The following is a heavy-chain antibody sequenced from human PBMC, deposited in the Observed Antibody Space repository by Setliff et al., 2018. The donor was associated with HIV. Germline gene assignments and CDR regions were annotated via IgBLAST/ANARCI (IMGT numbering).Heavy chain of an antibody. D-gene: IGHD3-3*01. CDR3: ARRPYYDSWSGHQAFDV. CDR2: IYPGDSDT. Sequence: RGESLKISCKGSGYSFTRYWIAWVRQMPGKGLEWMGIIYPGDSDTRYSPSFQGHVTISADKSISTAYVQWSGLKASDTAIYYCARRPYYDSWSGHQAFDVWGQGTMVTVSS. V-gene: IGHV5-51*01. J-gene: IGHJ3*01. CDR1: GYSFTRYW.